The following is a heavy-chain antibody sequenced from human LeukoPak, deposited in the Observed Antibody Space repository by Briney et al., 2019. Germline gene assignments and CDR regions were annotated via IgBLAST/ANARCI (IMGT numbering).Heavy chain of an antibody. CDR3: ARAPRPSAYSSSIHAFDI. V-gene: IGHV4-39*07. CDR1: GGFISSSSYY. Sequence: SETLSLTCTFSGGFISSSSYYWGWVRQAPGKGLEWIGSKYYSGSSYFNPSLKGRISISVDTSKNQYSLRLSSLTAADTAVYYCARAPRPSAYSSSIHAFDIWGQGTMVTVSS. J-gene: IGHJ3*02. CDR2: KYYSGSS. D-gene: IGHD6-6*01.